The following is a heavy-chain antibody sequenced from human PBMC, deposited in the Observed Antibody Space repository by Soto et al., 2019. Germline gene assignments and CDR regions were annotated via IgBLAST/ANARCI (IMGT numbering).Heavy chain of an antibody. CDR1: GGSIRDYY. V-gene: IGHV4-59*01. J-gene: IGHJ4*02. D-gene: IGHD3-16*01. CDR3: VRGRYVHAFDY. CDR2: IYYSGNT. Sequence: KTSETLSLTCTVSGGSIRDYYWGWIRQPPGKGLEWIGSIYYSGNTHYNPSLKSRVTISVDTSMNQFSLNLDSVTAVDSAVYYCVRGRYVHAFDYWGQGALVTVSS.